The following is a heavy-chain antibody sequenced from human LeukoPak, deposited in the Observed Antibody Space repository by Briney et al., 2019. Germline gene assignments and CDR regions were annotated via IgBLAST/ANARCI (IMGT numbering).Heavy chain of an antibody. Sequence: SETLSLTCTVSGGSISSYCWNWIRQPPGKGLEWIGYIYYNGSTNYNPSLKSRVTIPVDSSKNQFSLKLSSVTAADTAVYYCASSGDRLSAFDPWGQGTLVTVSS. CDR1: GGSISSYC. V-gene: IGHV4-59*01. CDR3: ASSGDRLSAFDP. J-gene: IGHJ5*02. D-gene: IGHD7-27*01. CDR2: IYYNGST.